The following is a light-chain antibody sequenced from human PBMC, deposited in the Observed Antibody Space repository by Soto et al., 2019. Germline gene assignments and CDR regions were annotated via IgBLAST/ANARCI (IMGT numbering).Light chain of an antibody. V-gene: IGLV1-44*01. CDR2: SNH. J-gene: IGLJ1*01. Sequence: QSVRPQPPSAFGTPGQWVTIPCPGSTSNLGSNTANSYHQLPASAASLLIYSNHQPPSAVPYRRSASKSGTSASLAISGLQSADEADYYCATWDDSMNGYVFGTGTKVTVL. CDR1: TSNLGSNT. CDR3: ATWDDSMNGYV.